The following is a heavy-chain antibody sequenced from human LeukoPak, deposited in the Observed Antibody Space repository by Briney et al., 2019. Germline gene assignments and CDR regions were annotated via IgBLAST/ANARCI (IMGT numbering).Heavy chain of an antibody. CDR2: IYYSGST. Sequence: SETLSLTCTVSGGSISSSNYYWGWIRQPPGKGLEWIGSIYYSGSTYYQPSLKSRVTISVDTSKNQFSLKLSSVTAADTAVYYCAKPYSSGWYGSPFDYWGQGTLVTVSS. CDR3: AKPYSSGWYGSPFDY. V-gene: IGHV4-39*07. CDR1: GGSISSSNYY. D-gene: IGHD6-19*01. J-gene: IGHJ4*02.